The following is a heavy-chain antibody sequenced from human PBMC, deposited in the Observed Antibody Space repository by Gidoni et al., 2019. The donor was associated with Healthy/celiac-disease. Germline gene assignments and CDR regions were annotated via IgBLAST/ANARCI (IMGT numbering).Heavy chain of an antibody. Sequence: QVQLQESGPGLVKPSETLSLTCTVSGGSISSYYGSWIRQPPGKGLEWIGYIYYSGSTNYNPSLKSRVTISVDTSKNQFSLKLSSVTAADTAVYYCASASGSGPYFDYWGQGTLVTVSS. V-gene: IGHV4-59*01. CDR1: GGSISSYY. CDR2: IYYSGST. D-gene: IGHD3-10*01. CDR3: ASASGSGPYFDY. J-gene: IGHJ4*02.